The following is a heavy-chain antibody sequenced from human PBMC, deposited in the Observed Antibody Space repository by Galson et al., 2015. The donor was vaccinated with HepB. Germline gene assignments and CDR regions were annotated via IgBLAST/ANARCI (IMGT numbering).Heavy chain of an antibody. CDR2: ISAYNGNT. CDR1: GYTFTSYG. D-gene: IGHD1-26*01. J-gene: IGHJ3*02. CDR3: ARDRVKYLTLLGRTGVPQGQPTDAFDI. Sequence: QSGAEVKKPGASVKVSCKASGYTFTSYGISWVRQAPGQGLEWMGWISAYNGNTNYAQKLQGRVTMTTDTSTSTAYMELRSLRSDDTAVYYCARDRVKYLTLLGRTGVPQGQPTDAFDIWGQGTMVTVSS. V-gene: IGHV1-18*01.